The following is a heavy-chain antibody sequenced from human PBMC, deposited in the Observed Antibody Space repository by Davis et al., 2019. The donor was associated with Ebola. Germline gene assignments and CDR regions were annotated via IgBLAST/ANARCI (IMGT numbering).Heavy chain of an antibody. V-gene: IGHV1-3*01. CDR3: ARFSLYSSDWDY. J-gene: IGHJ4*02. CDR2: ISAGNGNT. Sequence: ASVKVSCKASGYTFTSYAMHWVRQAPGQRLEWMGWISAGNGNTKYSQKFQGRVTITRDTSASTAYMELSSLRSEDTAVYYCARFSLYSSDWDYWGQGTLVTVSS. CDR1: GYTFTSYA. D-gene: IGHD6-19*01.